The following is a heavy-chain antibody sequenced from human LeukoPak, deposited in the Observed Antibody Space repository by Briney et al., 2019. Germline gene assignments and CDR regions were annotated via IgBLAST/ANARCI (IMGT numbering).Heavy chain of an antibody. D-gene: IGHD1-26*01. CDR1: GGSISSGGYS. CDR3: ARAIEVGAMTPFDY. V-gene: IGHV4-30-4*07. Sequence: SVTLSLTCAVSGGSISSGGYSWSWIRQPPGKGLEWIGYIYYSGSTYYNPSLKSRVTISVDTSKNQFSLKLTSVTAADTAVYYCARAIEVGAMTPFDYWGQGTLVTVSS. J-gene: IGHJ4*02. CDR2: IYYSGST.